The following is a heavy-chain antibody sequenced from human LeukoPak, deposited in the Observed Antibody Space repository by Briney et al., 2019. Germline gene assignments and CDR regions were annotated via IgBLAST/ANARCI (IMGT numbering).Heavy chain of an antibody. CDR3: AKVGLISAPDDY. V-gene: IGHV3-30*18. D-gene: IGHD6-13*01. J-gene: IGHJ4*02. Sequence: GGSLRLSCAASGFTFSGYAMHWVRQAPGKGLEWVAVISYDGSIKYYADSVKGRFTISRDNSENMVYLQMNSLRPEDTAVYYCAKVGLISAPDDYWGQGILVTVSS. CDR1: GFTFSGYA. CDR2: ISYDGSIK.